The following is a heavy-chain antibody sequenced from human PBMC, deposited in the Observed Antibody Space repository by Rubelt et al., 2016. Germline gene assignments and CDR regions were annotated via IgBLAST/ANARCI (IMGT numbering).Heavy chain of an antibody. CDR1: GFTFSSHG. V-gene: IGHV3-33*01. J-gene: IGHJ6*02. CDR3: AREPRSAVVPGSSMDV. CDR2: IWYDGSRQ. Sequence: QVQLVESGGGVVQPGRSLRLSCVASGFTFSSHGINWVRQGPGKGLEWVSGIWYDGSRQIYADSVKGRFTISRDDSRNTVYLQMNSLRVEDTAVYYCAREPRSAVVPGSSMDVWGQGTTVTVSS. D-gene: IGHD2-2*01.